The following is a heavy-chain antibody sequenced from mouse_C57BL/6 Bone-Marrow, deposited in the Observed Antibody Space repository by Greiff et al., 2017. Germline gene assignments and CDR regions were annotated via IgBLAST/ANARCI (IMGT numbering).Heavy chain of an antibody. CDR1: EYEFPSHD. CDR3: AIYGYDVSYWYCDV. CDR2: INSDGGST. D-gene: IGHD2-2*01. Sequence: EVMLVESGGGLVQPGESLKLSCESNEYEFPSHDMSWVRKTPETRLELVAAINSDGGSTSDPDTMERRFIISRDNTKKTLYLQMSSLRAEDTALYYCAIYGYDVSYWYCDVWGTGTTVTVSS. V-gene: IGHV5-2*03. J-gene: IGHJ1*03.